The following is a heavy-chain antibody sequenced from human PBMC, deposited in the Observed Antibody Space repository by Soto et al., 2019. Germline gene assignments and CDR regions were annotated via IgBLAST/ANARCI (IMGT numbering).Heavy chain of an antibody. CDR2: ISSGGNYT. J-gene: IGHJ5*02. CDR3: ARTFVDGMAGFGP. D-gene: IGHD2-15*01. CDR1: GFTFSSYG. V-gene: IGHV3-74*01. Sequence: PGGALSLSCAAAGFTFSSYGVSLVRQVPGKGLVWVSRISSGGNYTNYADSVKGRFTISRDSDRNTLFLQMNYLTGEDTAVYYCARTFVDGMAGFGPWGQGTLVTVSS.